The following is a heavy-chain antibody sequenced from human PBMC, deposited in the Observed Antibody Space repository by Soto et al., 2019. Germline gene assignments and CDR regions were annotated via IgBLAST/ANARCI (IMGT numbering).Heavy chain of an antibody. V-gene: IGHV3-11*01. CDR2: ISYSGDTI. CDR3: ARDHITMVRGVMRL. D-gene: IGHD3-10*01. Sequence: QVQVVESGGGLVKPGGSLRLSCAASGFTSSDYYMSWVRQAPGKGLEWVSYISYSGDTIYYADSVKGRFSISRDNAKNSVFLQMRRLRAEDTAVYYCARDHITMVRGVMRLWGQGTLVIVSS. CDR1: GFTSSDYY. J-gene: IGHJ4*02.